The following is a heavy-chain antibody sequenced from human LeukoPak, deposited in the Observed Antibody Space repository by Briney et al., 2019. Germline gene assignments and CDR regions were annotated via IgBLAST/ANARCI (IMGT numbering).Heavy chain of an antibody. CDR2: ITTVGDGT. CDR3: ARRGSALRYFDF. Sequence: PGGSLRLSCAASGFTFNNYAMGWLRQAPGKGLEWVSGITTVGDGTYYADSVRGRFTISRDNSQNTLYLVMNSLRAEDTATYYCARRGSALRYFDFWGQGTLVTVSS. D-gene: IGHD3-9*01. CDR1: GFTFNNYA. V-gene: IGHV3-23*01. J-gene: IGHJ4*02.